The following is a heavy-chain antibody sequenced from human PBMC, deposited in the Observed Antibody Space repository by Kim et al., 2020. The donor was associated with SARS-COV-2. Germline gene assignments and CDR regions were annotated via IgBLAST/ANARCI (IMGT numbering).Heavy chain of an antibody. J-gene: IGHJ4*02. CDR1: GGSISSYY. V-gene: IGHV4-59*01. D-gene: IGHD6-19*01. CDR2: IYYSGST. Sequence: SETLSLTCTVSGGSISSYYWSWIRQPPGKGLEWIGYIYYSGSTNYNPSLKSRVTISVDTSKNQFSLKLSSVTAADTAVYYCARENSSGWSTGQIDYWGQGTLVTVSS. CDR3: ARENSSGWSTGQIDY.